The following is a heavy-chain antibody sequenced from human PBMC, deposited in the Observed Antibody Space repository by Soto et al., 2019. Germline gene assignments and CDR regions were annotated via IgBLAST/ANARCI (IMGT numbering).Heavy chain of an antibody. V-gene: IGHV3-23*01. CDR3: AAGDGRWLPYCSDF. CDR1: GLKFSNYA. CDR2: ITGRGESS. Sequence: PGGALRLSCTGSGLKFSNYAMTWVRQAPGKGLQWISTITGRGESSYYAESVKGRFTISRDNSRNTLYLQMSSLRADDTGIYYCAAGDGRWLPYCSDFWGPGALVTVSS. D-gene: IGHD6-19*01. J-gene: IGHJ4*02.